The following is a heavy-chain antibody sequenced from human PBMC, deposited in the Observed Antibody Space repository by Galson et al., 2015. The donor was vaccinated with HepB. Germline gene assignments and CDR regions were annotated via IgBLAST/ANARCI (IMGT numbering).Heavy chain of an antibody. D-gene: IGHD6-6*01. CDR3: ARDQQLAQPKPHYYYYMDV. V-gene: IGHV3-11*01. Sequence: SLRLSCAASGFTFSDYYMSWIRQAPGKGLEWVSYISSSGSTIYYADSVKGRFTISRDNAKNSLYLQMNSLRAEDTAVYYCARDQQLAQPKPHYYYYMDVWGKGTTVTVSS. CDR1: GFTFSDYY. J-gene: IGHJ6*03. CDR2: ISSSGSTI.